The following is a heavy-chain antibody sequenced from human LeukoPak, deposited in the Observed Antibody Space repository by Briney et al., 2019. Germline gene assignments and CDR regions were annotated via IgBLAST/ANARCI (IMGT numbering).Heavy chain of an antibody. Sequence: GGSLRLSCAASGFTFSDYYMSWIRQAPGKGLEWVSYISSSGSTIYYADSVKGRFTISRDNAKNSLYLQMNSLRAEDTAVYYSARVLEGDFWTLDVWGKGTTVTVSS. V-gene: IGHV3-11*01. D-gene: IGHD3/OR15-3a*01. CDR1: GFTFSDYY. CDR3: ARVLEGDFWTLDV. J-gene: IGHJ6*04. CDR2: ISSSGSTI.